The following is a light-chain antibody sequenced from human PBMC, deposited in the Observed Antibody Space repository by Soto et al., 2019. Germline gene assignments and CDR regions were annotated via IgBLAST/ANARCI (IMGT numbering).Light chain of an antibody. J-gene: IGLJ3*02. Sequence: QSVLTQPASVSGSPGQSITISCTGTSSDVGGYAYVSWYQQYPGKAPKLVISEVSNRPSGVSHRFSGSRSGNTASLTTSGLQAEDEADYYCSSYTSSTTPVFGGWTKLTVL. CDR1: SSDVGGYAY. CDR2: EVS. V-gene: IGLV2-14*01. CDR3: SSYTSSTTPV.